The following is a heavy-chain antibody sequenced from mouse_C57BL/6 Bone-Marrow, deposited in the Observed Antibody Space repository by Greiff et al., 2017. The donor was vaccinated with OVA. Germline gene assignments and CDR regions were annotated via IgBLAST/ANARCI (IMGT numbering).Heavy chain of an antibody. Sequence: DVKLVESGGDLVKPGGSLKLSCAASGFTFSSYGMSWVRQTPDKRLEWVATISSGGSYTYYPDSVKGRFTISRDNAKNTLYLQMSSLKSEDTAMYYCAREIWVMVTTWAMDYWGQGTSVTVSS. CDR3: AREIWVMVTTWAMDY. CDR1: GFTFSSYG. CDR2: ISSGGSYT. D-gene: IGHD2-3*01. J-gene: IGHJ4*01. V-gene: IGHV5-6*02.